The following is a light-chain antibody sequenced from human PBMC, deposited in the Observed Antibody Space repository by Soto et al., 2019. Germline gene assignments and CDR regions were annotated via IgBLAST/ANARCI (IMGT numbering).Light chain of an antibody. V-gene: IGKV3-20*01. J-gene: IGKJ1*01. Sequence: EIVLTQSPGTLSLSPGETATLSCRASQTVNSDYLAWFQQRPGQAPRLLIFATSRRATDIPDRFSGRGSGTDITRAIRRLEPEDFAVYYYPQFGYSPRTFGQGTKVE. CDR2: ATS. CDR1: QTVNSDY. CDR3: PQFGYSPRT.